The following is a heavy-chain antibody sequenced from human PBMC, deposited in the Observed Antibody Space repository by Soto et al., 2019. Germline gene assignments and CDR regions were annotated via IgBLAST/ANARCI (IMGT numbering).Heavy chain of an antibody. CDR1: GFVFSHRN. D-gene: IGHD2-15*01. CDR2: ISSGSTYI. Sequence: GESLKISCAASGFVFSHRNMNWVRQTPGKGLEWVSFISSGSTYISYADSVKGRFSISRDNAKNSLYLHMDNLGVDDTAVYFCARDWGSATYPYFFDLWGPGTLVTVSS. V-gene: IGHV3-21*01. J-gene: IGHJ4*02. CDR3: ARDWGSATYPYFFDL.